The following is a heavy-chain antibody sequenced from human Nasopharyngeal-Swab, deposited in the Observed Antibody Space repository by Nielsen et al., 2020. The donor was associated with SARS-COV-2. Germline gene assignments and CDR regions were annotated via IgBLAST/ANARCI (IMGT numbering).Heavy chain of an antibody. CDR3: ARSPRQGYCSGGSCPPWGWFDP. J-gene: IGHJ5*02. CDR1: GYTFTGYY. Sequence: ASVKVSCKASGYTFTGYYMHWVRQAPGQGLEWMGRINPNSGGTKYAQKFQGRVTMTRDTSISTAYMELSRLRSDDTAVYYCARSPRQGYCSGGSCPPWGWFDPWGQGTLVTVSS. D-gene: IGHD2-15*01. V-gene: IGHV1-2*06. CDR2: INPNSGGT.